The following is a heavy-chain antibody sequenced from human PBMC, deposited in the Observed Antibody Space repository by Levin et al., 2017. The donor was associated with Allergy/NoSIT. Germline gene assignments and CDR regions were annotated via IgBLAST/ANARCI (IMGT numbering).Heavy chain of an antibody. CDR2: IWYDGSNK. CDR1: GFTFSSYG. Sequence: PGESLKISCAASGFTFSSYGMHWVRQAPGKGLEWVAVIWYDGSNKYYADSVKGRFTISRDNSKNTLYLQMNSLRAEDTAVYYCARGGIAVAGGDYWGQGTLVTVSS. D-gene: IGHD6-19*01. V-gene: IGHV3-33*01. CDR3: ARGGIAVAGGDY. J-gene: IGHJ4*02.